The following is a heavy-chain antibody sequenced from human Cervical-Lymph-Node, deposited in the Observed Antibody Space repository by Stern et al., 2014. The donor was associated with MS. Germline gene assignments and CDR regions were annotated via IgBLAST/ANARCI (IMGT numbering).Heavy chain of an antibody. Sequence: VQLVESGAEVKKPGASVKVSCKASGYTFTGYYMHWVRQAPGQGLEGMGRINPNSGGTNYAQKFQGRVTMTRDTSISTAYMELSRLRSDDTAVYYCAREGAAAGRNFDYWGQGTLVTVSS. J-gene: IGHJ4*02. CDR3: AREGAAAGRNFDY. V-gene: IGHV1-2*06. CDR2: INPNSGGT. CDR1: GYTFTGYY. D-gene: IGHD6-13*01.